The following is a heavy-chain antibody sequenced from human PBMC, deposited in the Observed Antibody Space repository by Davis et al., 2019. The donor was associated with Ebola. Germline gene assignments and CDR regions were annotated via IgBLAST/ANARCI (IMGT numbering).Heavy chain of an antibody. CDR2: IYPGDSDN. D-gene: IGHD2-2*01. J-gene: IGHJ5*02. V-gene: IGHV5-51*01. CDR3: AIQGYCNSTSCNNWFDP. Sequence: GESLKISCNTSGYSFSNYWIGWVRQMPGRGLEWMGSIYPGDSDNIYSPSFQGQVTIPPYKSISTAYLQWSSLKASDTAMYYCAIQGYCNSTSCNNWFDPWGQGTLVTVSS. CDR1: GYSFSNYW.